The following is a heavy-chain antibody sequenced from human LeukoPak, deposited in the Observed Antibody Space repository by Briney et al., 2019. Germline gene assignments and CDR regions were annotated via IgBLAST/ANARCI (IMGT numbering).Heavy chain of an antibody. V-gene: IGHV3-23*01. J-gene: IGHJ3*02. D-gene: IGHD2-2*02. CDR2: ISTSGRST. CDR3: AKTPAAILVIDAFDI. Sequence: GGSLRLSCAASGFTFSSYAMSWVRQAPGKGLEWVSVISTSGRSTYYADSVKGRFTISRDNSKNTLHLQMNSLRAEDTAAYYCAKTPAAILVIDAFDIWGQGTMVTVSS. CDR1: GFTFSSYA.